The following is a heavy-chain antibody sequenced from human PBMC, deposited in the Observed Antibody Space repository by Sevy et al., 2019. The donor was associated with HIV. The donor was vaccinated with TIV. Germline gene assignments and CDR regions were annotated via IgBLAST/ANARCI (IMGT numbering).Heavy chain of an antibody. CDR1: GFTFSSYN. Sequence: GESLKICCAASGFTFSSYNMNWVRQAPGKGLEWVSSITASANYIYYADSVKGRLTISRDNAKKSLYLQMNSLRAEDTAVYYCARDWLPADLYGMDVWGQGTTVTVSS. J-gene: IGHJ6*02. V-gene: IGHV3-21*01. D-gene: IGHD2-2*01. CDR3: ARDWLPADLYGMDV. CDR2: ITASANYI.